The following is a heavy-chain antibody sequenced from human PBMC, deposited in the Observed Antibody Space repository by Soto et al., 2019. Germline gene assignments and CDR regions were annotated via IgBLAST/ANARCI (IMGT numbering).Heavy chain of an antibody. CDR3: AREPSSYDRRGYYFNWFDP. CDR1: GYTFTSYG. CDR2: ISAYNGNT. J-gene: IGHJ5*02. V-gene: IGHV1-18*01. D-gene: IGHD3-22*01. Sequence: ASVKVSCKASGYTFTSYGISWVRQAPGQGLEWMGWISAYNGNTNYAQKLQGRVTMTTDTSTSTAYMELRSLRSDDTAVYYCAREPSSYDRRGYYFNWFDPWGQGTLVTVSS.